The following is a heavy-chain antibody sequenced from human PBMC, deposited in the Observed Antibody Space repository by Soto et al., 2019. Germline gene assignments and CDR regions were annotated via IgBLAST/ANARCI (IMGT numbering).Heavy chain of an antibody. D-gene: IGHD3-3*01. J-gene: IGHJ6*02. CDR1: GGSISSGGYY. CDR3: AREVRGYYDFWSGPSYYGMDV. V-gene: IGHV4-31*03. CDR2: IYYSGST. Sequence: PSETLSLTCTVSGGSISSGGYYWSWIRQHPGKGLEWIGYIYYSGSTYYNPSLKSRVTISVDTSKNQFSLKLSSVTAADTAVYYCAREVRGYYDFWSGPSYYGMDVWGQGTTVTVS.